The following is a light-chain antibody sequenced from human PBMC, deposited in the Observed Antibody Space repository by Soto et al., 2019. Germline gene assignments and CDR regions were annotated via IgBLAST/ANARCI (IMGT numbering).Light chain of an antibody. CDR3: QKYNSAPRAT. CDR1: QGISNY. V-gene: IGKV1-27*01. CDR2: AAS. Sequence: DIQMTQSPFSLSASVGDRVTITCRASQGISNYLAWYQQKPGKVPKLLIYAASTLQSGVPSRFSGSGSGTDFTLTISSLQPEDVATYYCQKYNSAPRATFGGGTKVEIK. J-gene: IGKJ4*01.